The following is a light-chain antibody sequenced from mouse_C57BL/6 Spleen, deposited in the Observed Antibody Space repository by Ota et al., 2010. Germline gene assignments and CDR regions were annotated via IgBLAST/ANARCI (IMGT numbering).Light chain of an antibody. CDR3: QQWSSYPLT. J-gene: IGKJ5*01. Sequence: QIVLTQSPALMSASPGEKVTMTCSASSSVSYMYWYQQKPGSSPRLLIYDTSNLASGVPVRFSGSGSGTSYSLTISRMEAEDAATYYCQQWSSYPLTFGAGTKLELK. V-gene: IGKV4-55*01. CDR2: DTS. CDR1: SSVSY.